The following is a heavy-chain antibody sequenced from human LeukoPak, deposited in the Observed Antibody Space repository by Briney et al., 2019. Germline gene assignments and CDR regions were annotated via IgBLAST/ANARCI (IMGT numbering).Heavy chain of an antibody. V-gene: IGHV4-59*12. Sequence: KASETLSLTCTVSGDSISSYYWSWIRQPPGKGLEWIGYIYYSGNTNYNPSLKSRVTISVDTSKNQFSLKLSSVTAADTAVYYCARRNYGSGSPLDYWGQGTLVTVSS. J-gene: IGHJ4*02. CDR3: ARRNYGSGSPLDY. D-gene: IGHD3-10*01. CDR2: IYYSGNT. CDR1: GDSISSYY.